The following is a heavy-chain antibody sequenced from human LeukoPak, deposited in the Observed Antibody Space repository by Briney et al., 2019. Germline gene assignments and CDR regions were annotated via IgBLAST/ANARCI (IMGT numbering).Heavy chain of an antibody. V-gene: IGHV4-34*01. J-gene: IGHJ6*04. CDR1: GFTFSDTW. CDR3: ARLRKGLRYPLDV. D-gene: IGHD3-9*01. Sequence: NPGGSLRLSCAASGFTFSDTWMHWIRQPPGKGLEWIGEINHSGSTNYNPSLKSRVTISVDTSKNQFSLKLSSVTAADTAVYYCARLRKGLRYPLDVWGKGTTVTISS. CDR2: INHSGST.